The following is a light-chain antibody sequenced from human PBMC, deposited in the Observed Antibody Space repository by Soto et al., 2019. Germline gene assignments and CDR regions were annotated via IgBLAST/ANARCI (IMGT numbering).Light chain of an antibody. Sequence: SVLPQPPSGSAAPGQKVTISCSGSSSNTGNNYVSWYQQLPGTAPKLLIYENDKRPSGIPDRFSGSKSGTSATLGITGLQTGDEADYYCATWDSSLSAGLFGTGTKVTVL. CDR1: SSNTGNNY. CDR2: END. CDR3: ATWDSSLSAGL. J-gene: IGLJ1*01. V-gene: IGLV1-51*02.